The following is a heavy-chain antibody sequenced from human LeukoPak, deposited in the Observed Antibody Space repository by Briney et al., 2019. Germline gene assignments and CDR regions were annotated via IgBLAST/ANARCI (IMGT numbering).Heavy chain of an antibody. Sequence: GGSLRLSCAASGFTFTNAWMSWVRQAPGKGLEWVGRIKSKTDGGTADYVAPVKGRFTISRDDSKTTLHLQMNTLRAEDTAVYHCARDLGYSQFDYWGQGTLVTVSS. D-gene: IGHD5-18*01. V-gene: IGHV3-15*01. CDR2: IKSKTDGGTA. J-gene: IGHJ4*02. CDR3: ARDLGYSQFDY. CDR1: GFTFTNAW.